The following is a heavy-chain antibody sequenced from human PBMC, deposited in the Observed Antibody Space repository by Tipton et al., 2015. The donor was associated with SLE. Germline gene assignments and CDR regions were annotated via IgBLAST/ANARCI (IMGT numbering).Heavy chain of an antibody. Sequence: TLSLTCTVPGGSISSSSYYWGWIRQPPGKGLEWIGSIYYSGSTYYNPSLKSRVTISVDTSKNQFSLKLSSVTAADTAVYYCARQESLSAFDNWGQGTMVTVSS. CDR3: ARQESLSAFDN. CDR2: IYYSGST. CDR1: GGSISSSSYY. V-gene: IGHV4-39*07. J-gene: IGHJ3*02.